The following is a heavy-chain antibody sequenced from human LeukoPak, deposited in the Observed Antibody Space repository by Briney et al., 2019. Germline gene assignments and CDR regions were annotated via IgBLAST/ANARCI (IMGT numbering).Heavy chain of an antibody. V-gene: IGHV3-66*01. CDR1: GFNVSINY. Sequence: PGRSLRPSCAPSGFNVSINYMTSVRQTPGNRLEWLATIRSGGDTYYAESVKGRFNISRDKSKNTMYLQISSLRAEDTAVFYCARDRPGAAYSDYWGKGTLVIVSS. J-gene: IGHJ4*02. D-gene: IGHD2-15*01. CDR3: ARDRPGAAYSDY. CDR2: IRSGGDT.